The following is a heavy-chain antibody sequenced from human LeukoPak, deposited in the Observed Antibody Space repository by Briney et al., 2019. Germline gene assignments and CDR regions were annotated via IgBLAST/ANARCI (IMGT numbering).Heavy chain of an antibody. CDR1: GFKFDDYG. CDR3: ATYRQVLLPFES. CDR2: INWNGDSR. D-gene: IGHD2-8*02. J-gene: IGHJ4*02. Sequence: GGSLRLSCTASGFKFDDYGMTWVRQAPGKGLEWVSDINWNGDSRGYAHSVRGRFTISRDNSKSTLSLQMNSLRAEDTAIYYCATYRQVLLPFESWGQGTLVTVSS. V-gene: IGHV3-20*04.